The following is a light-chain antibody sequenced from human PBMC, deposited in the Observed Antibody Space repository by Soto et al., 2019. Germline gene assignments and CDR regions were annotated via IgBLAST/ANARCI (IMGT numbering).Light chain of an antibody. CDR2: SAS. CDR3: HQYNTSPQT. V-gene: IGKV4-1*01. Sequence: DIVLTQSPDSLAVSLGERATISCKSSQSVLDRSNNKNYLAWYQQKPGQPPKMLIDSASTRESGVPDRFSGSGAGTDFTLTISGLQSEDVAVYFCHQYNTSPQTFGQGTTVEIK. J-gene: IGKJ1*01. CDR1: QSVLDRSNNKNY.